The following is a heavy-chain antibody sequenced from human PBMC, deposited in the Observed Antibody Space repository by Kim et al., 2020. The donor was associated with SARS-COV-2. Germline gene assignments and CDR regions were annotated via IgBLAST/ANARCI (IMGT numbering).Heavy chain of an antibody. CDR2: ISYTGTT. CDR1: GTSITGSP. V-gene: IGHV4-59*01. D-gene: IGHD6-13*01. Sequence: SETLSLTCTVSGTSITGSPWSWIRQPPGKGLEWIGYISYTGTTNYNPSLKSRVAISEDTSKNQMSLKVSSVTTADAAVYYCARGPRSRWEIDYWGQGTLVIVSS. J-gene: IGHJ4*02. CDR3: ARGPRSRWEIDY.